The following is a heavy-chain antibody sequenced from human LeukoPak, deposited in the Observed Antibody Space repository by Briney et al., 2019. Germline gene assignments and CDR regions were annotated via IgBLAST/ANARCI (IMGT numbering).Heavy chain of an antibody. Sequence: QPGRSLRLSCAASGFTFSSYGMHWVRQAPGKGLEWVAVISYVGSNKYYADSVKGRFTISRDNSKNTLYLQMNSLRAEDTAVYYCAKDHSSRASLYYFDYWGQGTLVTVSS. D-gene: IGHD6-13*01. V-gene: IGHV3-30*18. CDR1: GFTFSSYG. CDR2: ISYVGSNK. CDR3: AKDHSSRASLYYFDY. J-gene: IGHJ4*02.